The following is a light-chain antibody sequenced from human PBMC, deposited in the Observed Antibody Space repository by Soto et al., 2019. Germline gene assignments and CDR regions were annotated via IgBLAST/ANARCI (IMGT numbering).Light chain of an antibody. CDR2: GAS. Sequence: EIVMTQSPGTLSLSPGERATLSCRASQSVSNNHLGWYQQKPGQAPRLLIYGASNRATDIPDRFSGSGSGTDFTLTISRLEPEDFAVYYCQQYGTSPKLFGQGTKVDIK. V-gene: IGKV3-20*01. CDR3: QQYGTSPKL. J-gene: IGKJ1*01. CDR1: QSVSNNH.